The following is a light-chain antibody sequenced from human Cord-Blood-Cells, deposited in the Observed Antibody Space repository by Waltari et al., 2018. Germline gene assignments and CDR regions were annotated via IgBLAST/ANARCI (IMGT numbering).Light chain of an antibody. V-gene: IGKV1-39*01. J-gene: IGKJ2*01. CDR2: AAS. CDR1: QSISSY. CDR3: QQSYSTPWT. Sequence: IQMTQSPSSLSASVGDRVTITCRASQSISSYLNWYQQKPGKAPKLLIYAASSLQSGVPSRFSGSGSGTDFTLTISSLQPEDFATYYCQQSYSTPWTFGQGTKLEIK.